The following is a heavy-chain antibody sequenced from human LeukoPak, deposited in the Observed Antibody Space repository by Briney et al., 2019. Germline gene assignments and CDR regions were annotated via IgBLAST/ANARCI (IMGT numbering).Heavy chain of an antibody. V-gene: IGHV1-69*04. CDR3: ARAPPRLDGYILYY. Sequence: SVKVSCKASGGTFTNPAISWVRQAPGQGLEWMGRIIPTTGLANYAQKFQGRVTITADKSTSTAYMELSSLRSEDTAVYYCARAPPRLDGYILYYWGQGTLVTVSS. CDR1: GGTFTNPA. CDR2: IIPTTGLA. D-gene: IGHD5-24*01. J-gene: IGHJ4*02.